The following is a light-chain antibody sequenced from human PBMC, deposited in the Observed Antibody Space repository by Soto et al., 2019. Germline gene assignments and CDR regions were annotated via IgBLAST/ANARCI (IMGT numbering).Light chain of an antibody. CDR1: SSDVGGYTY. CDR3: CSYAGSYTYV. J-gene: IGLJ1*01. CDR2: DVT. V-gene: IGLV2-11*01. Sequence: QSALTQPRSVSGSPGQSGTISCTGTSSDVGGYTYVSWYQQHPGKAPKLIIYDVTERPSGVPARFSGSKSGNTASLTISGLQAEDEADYYCCSYAGSYTYVFGTGTKVTVL.